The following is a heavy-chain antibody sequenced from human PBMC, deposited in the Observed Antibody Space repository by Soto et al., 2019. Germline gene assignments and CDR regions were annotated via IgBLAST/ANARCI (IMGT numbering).Heavy chain of an antibody. CDR1: GGTFSSYA. J-gene: IGHJ3*02. D-gene: IGHD4-17*01. Sequence: GASVKVSCKASGGTFSSYAISWVRQAPGQGLEWMGGIIPIFGTANYAQKFQGRVTITADKSTSTAYMELSSLRSEDTAVYYCARLTTVVTHVDAFDIWGQGTMVTVSS. CDR3: ARLTTVVTHVDAFDI. CDR2: IIPIFGTA. V-gene: IGHV1-69*06.